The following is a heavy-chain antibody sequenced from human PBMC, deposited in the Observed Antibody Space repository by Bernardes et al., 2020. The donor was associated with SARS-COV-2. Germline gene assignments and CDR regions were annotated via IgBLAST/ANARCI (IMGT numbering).Heavy chain of an antibody. V-gene: IGHV3-30*18. CDR1: GFTFSSYG. J-gene: IGHJ4*02. CDR3: GKDIRNSGWYPIDY. CDR2: ISYDGSHK. D-gene: IGHD6-19*01. Sequence: GGSLRLSCAVSGFTFSSYGMHWVRRTPDKGLEWVAMISYDGSHKYYADSVKGRFTISRDNSKNALHLQMNSLRAEDTAIYYCGKDIRNSGWYPIDYWGRGALVTVSS.